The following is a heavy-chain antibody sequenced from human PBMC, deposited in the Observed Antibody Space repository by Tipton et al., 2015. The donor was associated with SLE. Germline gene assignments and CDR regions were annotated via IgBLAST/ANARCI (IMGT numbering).Heavy chain of an antibody. CDR1: GFTFSSYA. V-gene: IGHV3-30-3*01. J-gene: IGHJ4*02. CDR2: ISYDGSNK. Sequence: SLRLSCAASGFTFSSYAVHWVRQAPGKGLEWVAVISYDGSNKYYADSVKGRFTISRDNSKNTLYLQMNSLRAEDTAVYYCARGLLYDFWSGYYPFDYWGQGTLVTVSS. D-gene: IGHD3-3*01. CDR3: ARGLLYDFWSGYYPFDY.